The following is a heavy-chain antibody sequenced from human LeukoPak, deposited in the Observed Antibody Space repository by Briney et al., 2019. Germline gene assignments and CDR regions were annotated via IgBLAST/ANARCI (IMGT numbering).Heavy chain of an antibody. V-gene: IGHV4-38-2*01. D-gene: IGHD3-3*01. Sequence: SETLSLTCAVSGYSISSAYYWGWIRQPPGKGLEWIASIYHSGSTYYNPSLKSRVTISVDTSKNQFSLKLSSVTAADTAVYYCINYDFWSGYFLWGQGTLATVSS. CDR3: INYDFWSGYFL. CDR1: GYSISSAYY. J-gene: IGHJ1*01. CDR2: IYHSGST.